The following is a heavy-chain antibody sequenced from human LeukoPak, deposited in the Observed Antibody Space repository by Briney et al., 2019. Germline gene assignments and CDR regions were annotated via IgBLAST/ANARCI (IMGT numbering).Heavy chain of an antibody. CDR2: IWYDGSNK. V-gene: IGHV3-33*01. Sequence: GGSLRLSCAASGFTFSSYGMHWVRQAPGKGLEWVAVIWYDGSNKYYADSVKGRFTISRDNSKNTLYLQMNNLRAEDTAVYYCARDRRYDFWSGYFFSHWGQGTLVTVSS. CDR1: GFTFSSYG. J-gene: IGHJ4*02. CDR3: ARDRRYDFWSGYFFSH. D-gene: IGHD3-3*01.